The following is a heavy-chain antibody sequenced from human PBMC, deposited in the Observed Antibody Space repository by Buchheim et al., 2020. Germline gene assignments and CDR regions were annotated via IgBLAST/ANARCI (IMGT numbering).Heavy chain of an antibody. D-gene: IGHD3-10*01. J-gene: IGHJ5*01. CDR1: GIPFSDDY. Sequence: QGQLVESGGGLVKPGGSLRLTCEASGIPFSDDYMTWIRQAPGKGLEWVSYIGKSGSTTDYADSVRGRFTISRDNAKNSVSLQMNSLRVEDTAVYYCARMVAKRIIMVQGVLKLHNWFDSWGQGT. V-gene: IGHV3-11*01. CDR2: IGKSGSTT. CDR3: ARMVAKRIIMVQGVLKLHNWFDS.